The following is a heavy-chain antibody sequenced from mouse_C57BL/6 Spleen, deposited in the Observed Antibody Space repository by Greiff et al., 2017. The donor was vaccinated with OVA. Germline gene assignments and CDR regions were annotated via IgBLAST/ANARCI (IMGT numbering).Heavy chain of an antibody. CDR2: IYPGSGNT. D-gene: IGHD1-1*02. CDR1: GYTFTDYY. J-gene: IGHJ2*01. CDR3: AREVVLDY. V-gene: IGHV1-76*01. Sequence: QVQLKESGAELVRPGASVKLSCKASGYTFTDYYINWVKQRPGQGLEWIARIYPGSGNTYYNEKFKGKATLTAEKSSSTAYMQLSSLTSEDSAVYFCAREVVLDYWGQGTTLTVSS.